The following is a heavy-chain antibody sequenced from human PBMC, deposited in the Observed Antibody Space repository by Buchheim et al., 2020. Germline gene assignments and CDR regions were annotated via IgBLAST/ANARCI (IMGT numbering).Heavy chain of an antibody. CDR3: ARDHDYGDYVEFYYYYGMDV. D-gene: IGHD4-17*01. CDR2: ISSSSGTI. J-gene: IGHJ6*02. Sequence: EVQLVESGGGLVQPGGSLRLSCAVSGFTFSSYSMNWVRQAPGKGLEWVSYISSSSGTIYYADSVKGRFTISRDNAKNSLYLQMNSLRAEDTAVYYCARDHDYGDYVEFYYYYGMDVWGQGTT. V-gene: IGHV3-48*01. CDR1: GFTFSSYS.